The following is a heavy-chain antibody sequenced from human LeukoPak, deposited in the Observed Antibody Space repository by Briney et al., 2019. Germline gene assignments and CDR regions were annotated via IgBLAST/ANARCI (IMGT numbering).Heavy chain of an antibody. D-gene: IGHD1-1*01. CDR2: IKQDESEK. Sequence: GGSLRLSCAASGFTFSSYWMSWVRQAPGKGLEWVANIKQDESEKYYVDSLKGRFTISRDNAKNSLYLQMNSLSAEDTAVYYCARDKIEGPTKLDYWGQGILVTVSS. CDR3: ARDKIEGPTKLDY. V-gene: IGHV3-7*01. CDR1: GFTFSSYW. J-gene: IGHJ4*02.